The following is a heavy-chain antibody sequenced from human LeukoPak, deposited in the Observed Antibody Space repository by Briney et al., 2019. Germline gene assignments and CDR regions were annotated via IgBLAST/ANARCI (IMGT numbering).Heavy chain of an antibody. Sequence: GGSLRLSCAASGFTFSSYWMSWVRQAPGKGLEWVSYISSSSSTIYYADSVKGRFTISRDNAKNSLYLQMNSLRDEDTAVYYCAREATWFGELGEFDYWGQGTLVTVSS. CDR2: ISSSSSTI. V-gene: IGHV3-48*02. D-gene: IGHD3-10*01. CDR3: AREATWFGELGEFDY. J-gene: IGHJ4*02. CDR1: GFTFSSYW.